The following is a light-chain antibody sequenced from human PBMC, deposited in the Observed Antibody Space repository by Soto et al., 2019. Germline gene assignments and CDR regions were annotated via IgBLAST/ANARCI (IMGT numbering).Light chain of an antibody. CDR3: QSYDNSLGVCYV. J-gene: IGLJ1*01. V-gene: IGLV1-40*01. CDR1: SSNLVAGYG. Sequence: QCLMTQPPYVSGAPGQRVTISCTGSSSNLVAGYGVHWYQLLPGTAPKVLIYGNRNRPSGVPDRFSGSKSGTSASLAITGLQAEDEADYYCQSYDNSLGVCYVFGTGTKVTVL. CDR2: GNR.